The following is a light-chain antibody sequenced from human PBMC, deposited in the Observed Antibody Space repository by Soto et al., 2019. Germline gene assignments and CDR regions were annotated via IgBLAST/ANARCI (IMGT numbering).Light chain of an antibody. CDR2: GAS. CDR3: QQYNNWLRT. Sequence: EIVMTQSPATLSVSPGERATLSCRASQSVSSNLAWYQQKPGQAPRLLIYGASSRATGIPARFSGSGSGTKVTLTISSLQSEDSAVYYRQQYNNWLRTFGQGTKVEIK. CDR1: QSVSSN. V-gene: IGKV3-15*01. J-gene: IGKJ1*01.